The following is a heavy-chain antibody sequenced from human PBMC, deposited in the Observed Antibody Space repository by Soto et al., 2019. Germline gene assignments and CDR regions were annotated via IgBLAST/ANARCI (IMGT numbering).Heavy chain of an antibody. J-gene: IGHJ5*02. CDR1: GYSFADFA. D-gene: IGHD5-12*01. V-gene: IGHV1-3*01. Sequence: QAQLVQSGAEVKKPGASVKVSCQASGYSFADFAMPWERLASGQRLEWMGWINADKGDTKYSPKFQGRVTITRDTSATTVYMELWSLRSEDTAVYYCASGPLSGVATIWDYANRFDPWGQGSLVTVST. CDR2: INADKGDT. CDR3: ASGPLSGVATIWDYANRFDP.